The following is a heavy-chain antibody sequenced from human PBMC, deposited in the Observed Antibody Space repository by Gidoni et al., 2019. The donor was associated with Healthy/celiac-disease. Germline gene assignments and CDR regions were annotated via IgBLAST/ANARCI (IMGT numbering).Heavy chain of an antibody. CDR3: AKDLGYGMDV. CDR1: GFTFSSYG. CDR2: ISYYGSNK. V-gene: IGHV3-30*18. Sequence: QVQLVESGGGVGQPGRSRRLSCAAYGFTFSSYGMHWVRQAPGKGLEWLAVISYYGSNKYYADSVKGRFTISRDNSKNTLYLQMNSLRAEDTAVYYCAKDLGYGMDVWGQGTTVTVSS. J-gene: IGHJ6*02.